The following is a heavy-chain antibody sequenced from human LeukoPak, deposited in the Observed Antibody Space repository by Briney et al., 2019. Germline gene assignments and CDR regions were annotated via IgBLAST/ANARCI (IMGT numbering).Heavy chain of an antibody. D-gene: IGHD2-15*01. V-gene: IGHV3-33*08. CDR3: ADGICSGGSCYSSDY. Sequence: GGSLRLSCAASGFTFSSYWMGWVRQAPGKELEWVAVIWSDATNQFYADSVKGRFTISRDNSKNTLYLQMNSLRAEDTAVYYCADGICSGGSCYSSDYWGQGTLVTVSS. CDR1: GFTFSSYW. CDR2: IWSDATNQ. J-gene: IGHJ4*02.